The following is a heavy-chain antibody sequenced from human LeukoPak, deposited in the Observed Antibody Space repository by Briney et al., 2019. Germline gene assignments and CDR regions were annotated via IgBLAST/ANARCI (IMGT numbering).Heavy chain of an antibody. CDR3: ARLDSIHLITY. CDR1: GGSISSSSYH. V-gene: IGHV4-39*01. J-gene: IGHJ4*02. D-gene: IGHD3-16*01. CDR2: IYYSGNT. Sequence: PAETLSLTCTVSGGSISSSSYHWGWLRQPPGKGLEWVGTIYYSGNTYYNPSLKSRVTISVDTSKNQFSLKLSSVTDADTAVYYCARLDSIHLITYWGQGTLVIVSP.